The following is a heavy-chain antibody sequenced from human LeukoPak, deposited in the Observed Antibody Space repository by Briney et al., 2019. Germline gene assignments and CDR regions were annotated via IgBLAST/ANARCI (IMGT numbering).Heavy chain of an antibody. CDR1: GFTFSSSD. CDR3: ARGGGHTTSWYTLHD. J-gene: IGHJ1*01. Sequence: PGGSLRLSCAASGFTFSSSDMYWVRHATGKGLEWVSSIGTAGDSYYPESVKGRFTISRENVKNSLYLQMNSLRAGDTAVYYCARGGGHTTSWYTLHDWGQGTLVTVSS. V-gene: IGHV3-13*01. CDR2: IGTAGDS. D-gene: IGHD6-13*01.